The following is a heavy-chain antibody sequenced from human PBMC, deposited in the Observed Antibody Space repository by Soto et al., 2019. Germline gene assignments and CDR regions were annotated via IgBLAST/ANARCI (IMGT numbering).Heavy chain of an antibody. Sequence: ASVKVSCKASGYRFTSYAMDLVRQAPGQRLEWMGWINAGNGNTKYSQKFQGRVTITRDTSASTAYMELSSLRSGDTAVYYCARDVAAADYWGQGTLVTVSS. CDR3: ARDVAAADY. CDR1: GYRFTSYA. D-gene: IGHD6-13*01. CDR2: INAGNGNT. J-gene: IGHJ4*02. V-gene: IGHV1-3*01.